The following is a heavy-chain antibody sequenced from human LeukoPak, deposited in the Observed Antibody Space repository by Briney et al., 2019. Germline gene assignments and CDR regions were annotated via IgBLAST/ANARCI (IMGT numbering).Heavy chain of an antibody. J-gene: IGHJ5*02. CDR2: INPTGTTT. CDR1: GYTFINNW. Sequence: VASVKVSCKASGYTFINNWMHWVRQAPGQGLEWVGLINPTGTTTLYAQKFQGRVTLTRDISTSTDYMELRSLKSEDTAVYYCARDNSVGDIAWWFDPWGQGTLVTVSS. D-gene: IGHD3-10*01. CDR3: ARDNSVGDIAWWFDP. V-gene: IGHV1-46*01.